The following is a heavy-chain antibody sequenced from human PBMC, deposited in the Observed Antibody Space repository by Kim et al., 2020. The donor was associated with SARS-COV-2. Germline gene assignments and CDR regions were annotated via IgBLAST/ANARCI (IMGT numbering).Heavy chain of an antibody. D-gene: IGHD3-3*01. V-gene: IGHV4-59*02. CDR2: IYYTGST. J-gene: IGHJ4*02. Sequence: SETLSLTCTVSGGSVNNYYWSWIRQPPGKGLEWLGYIYYTGSTIYNPSLKGRVTISVDTSKNQLSLEVSSLTAADTAVYYCAGRFFDYFDSWGQGILVTV. CDR1: GGSVNNYY. CDR3: AGRFFDYFDS.